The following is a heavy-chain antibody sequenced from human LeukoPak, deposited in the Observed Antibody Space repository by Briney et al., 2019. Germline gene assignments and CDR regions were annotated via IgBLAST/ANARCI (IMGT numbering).Heavy chain of an antibody. V-gene: IGHV3-30-3*01. CDR3: ARIKVSIFGVVIPYYFDY. CDR1: GFTFSSYA. CDR2: ISYDGSNK. J-gene: IGHJ4*02. Sequence: GRSLRLSCAASGFTFSSYAMHWVRQAPGKGLEWVAVISYDGSNKYYADSVKGRFTISRDNSKNTLYLQMNSLRAEDTAVYYCARIKVSIFGVVIPYYFDYWGQGTLVTVSS. D-gene: IGHD3-3*01.